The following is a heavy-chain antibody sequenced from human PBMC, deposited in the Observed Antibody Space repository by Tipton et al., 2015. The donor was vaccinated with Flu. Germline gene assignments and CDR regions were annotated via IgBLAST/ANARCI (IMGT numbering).Heavy chain of an antibody. CDR1: GGSISSYY. Sequence: TLSLTCIVSGGSISSYYWSWIRQPAGKGLEWIGCIYTSGSTNYNPSLKSRVTMSVDTSKNQFSLKLSSVTAADTAVYYCARESTTYSSGWYRVADACDIWGQGTMVTVSS. CDR3: ARESTTYSSGWYRVADACDI. V-gene: IGHV4-4*07. CDR2: IYTSGST. D-gene: IGHD6-19*01. J-gene: IGHJ3*02.